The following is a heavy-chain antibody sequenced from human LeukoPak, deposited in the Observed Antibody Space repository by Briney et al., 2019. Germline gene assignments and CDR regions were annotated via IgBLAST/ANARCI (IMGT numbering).Heavy chain of an antibody. CDR2: IYYSGST. Sequence: PSETLSLTCTVSGGSISSYYWSWIRQPPGKGLEWIGYIYYSGSTNYNPSLKSRVTISVDTSKNQFSLKLSSVTAADTAVYYCARVNGDYENYFDYWGQGTLVTVSS. CDR3: ARVNGDYENYFDY. D-gene: IGHD4-17*01. V-gene: IGHV4-59*01. CDR1: GGSISSYY. J-gene: IGHJ4*02.